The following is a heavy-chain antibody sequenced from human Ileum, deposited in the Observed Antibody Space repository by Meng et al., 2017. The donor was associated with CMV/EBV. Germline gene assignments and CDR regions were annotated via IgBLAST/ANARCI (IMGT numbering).Heavy chain of an antibody. J-gene: IGHJ4*02. V-gene: IGHV6-1*01. D-gene: IGHD3-10*01. CDR2: TYYRSKWYN. CDR1: GDIVSSNTVA. Sequence: SQTLSLTCAISGDIVSSNTVAWNWIRQSPSRGLEYLGRTYYRSKWYNDYAVSVKGRIVINPDTSKNQFSLQLNSVTPEDTAVYYCARDYYGSGTYSYLFDYWGQGTLVTVSS. CDR3: ARDYYGSGTYSYLFDY.